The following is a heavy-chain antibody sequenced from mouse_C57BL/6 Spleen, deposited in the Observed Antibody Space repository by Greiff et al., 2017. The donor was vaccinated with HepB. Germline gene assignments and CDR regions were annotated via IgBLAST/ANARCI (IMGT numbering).Heavy chain of an antibody. CDR2: INPNNGGT. Sequence: EVQLQQSGPELVKPGASVKISCKASGYTFTDYYMNWVKQSHGKSLEWIGDINPNNGGTSYNQKFKGKATLTVDKSSSTAYMELRSLTSEASAVYYCARRITTVVAYYAMDYWGQGTSVTVSS. CDR3: ARRITTVVAYYAMDY. J-gene: IGHJ4*01. CDR1: GYTFTDYY. D-gene: IGHD1-1*01. V-gene: IGHV1-26*01.